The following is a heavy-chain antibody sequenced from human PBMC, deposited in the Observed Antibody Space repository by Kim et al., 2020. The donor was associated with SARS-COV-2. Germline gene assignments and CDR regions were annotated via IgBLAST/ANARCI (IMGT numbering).Heavy chain of an antibody. D-gene: IGHD5-12*01. Sequence: SETLSLTCTVSGGSISSGGYYWSWIRQHPGKGLEWIGYIYYSGSTYYNPSLKSRVTISVDTSKNQFSLKLSSVTAADTAVYYCARGVRGTSGYGFGWGHGGRLDWFDPWGQGTLVTVSS. V-gene: IGHV4-31*03. J-gene: IGHJ5*02. CDR3: ARGVRGTSGYGFGWGHGGRLDWFDP. CDR2: IYYSGST. CDR1: GGSISSGGYY.